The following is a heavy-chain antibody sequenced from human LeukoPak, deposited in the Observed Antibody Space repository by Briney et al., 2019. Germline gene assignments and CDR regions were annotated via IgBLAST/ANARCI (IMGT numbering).Heavy chain of an antibody. CDR3: AKSPRYCSVGSCYYYSDY. CDR1: GFTFSSYA. J-gene: IGHJ4*02. Sequence: GGSLRLSCAASGFTFSSYAMSWVRQAPGKGLEWVSTISGSGGSTYYADSVKGRFAISRDNSKNTLYLHVDSLRAEDTALYYCAKSPRYCSVGSCYYYSDYWGQGTLVTVSS. V-gene: IGHV3-23*01. D-gene: IGHD2-15*01. CDR2: ISGSGGST.